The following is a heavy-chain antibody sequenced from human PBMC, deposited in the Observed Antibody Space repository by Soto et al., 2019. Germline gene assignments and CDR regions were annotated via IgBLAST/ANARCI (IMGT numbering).Heavy chain of an antibody. CDR1: GGSFSGYY. CDR2: INHSGST. V-gene: IGHV4-34*01. J-gene: IGHJ3*02. CDR3: ARRTGWDIVVVVAAASDAFDI. D-gene: IGHD2-15*01. Sequence: SETLSLTCAVYGGSFSGYYWSWIRQPPGKGLEWIGEINHSGSTNYNPSLKSRVTISVDTSKNQFSLKLSSVTAADTAVYYCARRTGWDIVVVVAAASDAFDIWGQGTMVTVSS.